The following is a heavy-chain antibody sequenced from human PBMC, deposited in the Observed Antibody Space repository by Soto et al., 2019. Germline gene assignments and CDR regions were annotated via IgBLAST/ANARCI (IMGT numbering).Heavy chain of an antibody. J-gene: IGHJ4*02. CDR1: GFIFSRFW. D-gene: IGHD3-10*01. Sequence: EVQLVESGGCLVQPGGSLRHSCGGCGFIFSRFWMHWVRQAPGKGLEWVANIKQDGSAQNYVVSVNGRFTVSRDNAKNSVFLQINSLRAEDTAVYFCAGSTGWILSHWGQGTLVTVS. CDR3: AGSTGWILSH. CDR2: IKQDGSAQ. V-gene: IGHV3-7*03.